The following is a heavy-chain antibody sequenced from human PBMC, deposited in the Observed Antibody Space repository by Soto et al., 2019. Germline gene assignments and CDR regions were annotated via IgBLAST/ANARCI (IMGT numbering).Heavy chain of an antibody. CDR2: IYYSGST. CDR1: GGSFSAYY. Sequence: SETLSLTCAVYGGSFSAYYWSWIRQPPGKGLEWIGYIYYSGSTNYNPSLKSRVTISVDTSKNQFSLKLSSVTAADTAVYYCARNAGYSSDFDYWGQGTLVTVSS. V-gene: IGHV4-59*01. D-gene: IGHD6-25*01. CDR3: ARNAGYSSDFDY. J-gene: IGHJ4*02.